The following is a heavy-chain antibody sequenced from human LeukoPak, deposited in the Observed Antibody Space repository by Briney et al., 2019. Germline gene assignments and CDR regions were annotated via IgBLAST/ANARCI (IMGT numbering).Heavy chain of an antibody. Sequence: GGSLRLSCAASGFTFSSYSMNWVRQAPGKGLEWVSSISSSSSHIYYADSVKGRFTISRDNAKNSLYLQMNSLRAEDTAVYYCAREEEGYYYGSGSYYAVEDYWGQGTLVTVSS. V-gene: IGHV3-21*01. J-gene: IGHJ4*02. D-gene: IGHD3-10*01. CDR2: ISSSSSHI. CDR1: GFTFSSYS. CDR3: AREEEGYYYGSGSYYAVEDY.